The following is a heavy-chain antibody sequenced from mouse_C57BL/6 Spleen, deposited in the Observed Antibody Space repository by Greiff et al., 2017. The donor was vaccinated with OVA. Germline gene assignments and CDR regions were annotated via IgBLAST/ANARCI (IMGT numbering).Heavy chain of an antibody. D-gene: IGHD2-4*01. CDR3: ARVGLRRSWFAY. CDR1: GYTFTDYN. V-gene: IGHV1-18*01. Sequence: VQLQQSGPELVKPGASVKIPCKASGYTFTDYNMYWVKQSHGKSLEWIGDINPNNGGTIYNQKFKGKATLTVDKSSSTAYMELRSLTSEDTAVYYCARVGLRRSWFAYWGQGTLVTVSA. CDR2: INPNNGGT. J-gene: IGHJ3*01.